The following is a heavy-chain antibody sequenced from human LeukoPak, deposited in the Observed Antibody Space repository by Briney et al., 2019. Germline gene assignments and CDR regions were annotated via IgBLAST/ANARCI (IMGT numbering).Heavy chain of an antibody. D-gene: IGHD3-22*01. Sequence: GSLRLSCAASGFTFSSYAMSWVRQAPGKGLEWVSSISSSSSYIYYADSVKGRFTISRDNAKNSLYLQMNSLRAEDTAVYYCASSSTYYYDSSGYSFDYWGQGTLVTVSS. V-gene: IGHV3-21*01. CDR3: ASSSTYYYDSSGYSFDY. CDR2: ISSSSSYI. CDR1: GFTFSSYA. J-gene: IGHJ4*02.